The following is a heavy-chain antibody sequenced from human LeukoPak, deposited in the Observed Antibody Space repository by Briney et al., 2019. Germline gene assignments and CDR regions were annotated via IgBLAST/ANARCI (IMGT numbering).Heavy chain of an antibody. CDR3: ARSSYDYGGNTDY. D-gene: IGHD4-23*01. CDR1: GYSFTSYW. J-gene: IGHJ4*02. V-gene: IGHV5-51*01. CDR2: IYPGDSDT. Sequence: GASLKISCKGSGYSFTSYWIGWVRQLPGKGLEWMGIIYPGDSDTRYSPSFQGQVTISADKSISTAYLQWSSLKASDTAMYYCARSSYDYGGNTDYWGQGTLVTVSS.